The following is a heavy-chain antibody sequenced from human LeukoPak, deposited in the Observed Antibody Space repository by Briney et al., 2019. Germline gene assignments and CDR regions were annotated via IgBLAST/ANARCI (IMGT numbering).Heavy chain of an antibody. CDR3: AKAEGMDGYNLGDAFDI. CDR2: ISGSGGST. CDR1: GFTFSNYA. V-gene: IGHV3-23*01. J-gene: IGHJ3*02. D-gene: IGHD5-12*01. Sequence: GGSLRLSCAASGFTFSNYAMSWVRQAPGKGLEWVSAISGSGGSTYYADSVKGRFTISRDNSKNTLYLQMNSLRAEDTAVYYCAKAEGMDGYNLGDAFDIWGQGTMVTVSS.